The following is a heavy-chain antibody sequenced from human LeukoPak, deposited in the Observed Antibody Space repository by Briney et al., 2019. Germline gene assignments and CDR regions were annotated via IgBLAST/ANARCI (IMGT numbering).Heavy chain of an antibody. CDR2: VYYTGGT. D-gene: IGHD1-26*01. V-gene: IGHV4-59*01. CDR3: ARLAKVESRSLAHYFDS. J-gene: IGHJ4*02. CDR1: GASISPDY. Sequence: PSETLSLTCTVSGASISPDYWSWIRQPPGKGLEFIGYVYYTGGTSYNPSLKSRVTISVDTSKNQFSLKLISVTAADTAVYRCARLAKVESRSLAHYFDSWGQGALVTVSS.